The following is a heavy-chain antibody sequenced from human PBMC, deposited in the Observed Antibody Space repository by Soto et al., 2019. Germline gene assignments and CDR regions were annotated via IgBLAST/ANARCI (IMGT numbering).Heavy chain of an antibody. Sequence: EGSLRLSCAASGFTFSSYAMSWVRQAPGKGLEWVSAISGSGGSTYYADSVKGRFTISRDNSKNTLYLQMNSLRAEDTAVYYCAKWDSSGYGKNWGQGTTATVSS. V-gene: IGHV3-23*01. J-gene: IGHJ4*02. CDR1: GFTFSSYA. CDR2: ISGSGGST. CDR3: AKWDSSGYGKN. D-gene: IGHD6-19*01.